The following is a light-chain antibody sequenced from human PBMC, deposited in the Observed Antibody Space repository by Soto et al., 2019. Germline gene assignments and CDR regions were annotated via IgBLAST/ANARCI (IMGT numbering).Light chain of an antibody. J-gene: IGLJ2*01. CDR3: GTWDSSLSAGV. Sequence: QSVLTQPPSVSAAPGQKVTIACSGSSSNIGNNYVSWYQQLPGTAPKLLIYDNNKRPSGIADRFSGSKSGTSATLGITGLQTGDEADYYCGTWDSSLSAGVFGGGTKLTV. CDR2: DNN. CDR1: SSNIGNNY. V-gene: IGLV1-51*01.